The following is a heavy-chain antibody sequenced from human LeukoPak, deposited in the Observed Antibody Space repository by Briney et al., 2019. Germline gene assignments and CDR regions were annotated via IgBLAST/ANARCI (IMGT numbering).Heavy chain of an antibody. J-gene: IGHJ5*02. D-gene: IGHD2-15*01. CDR1: GFTVSSNY. CDR2: IYSGGST. V-gene: IGHV3-53*01. CDR3: ARDRGYCSGGSCYSGWFDP. Sequence: GGSLRLSCAASGFTVSSNYMSWVRQAPGKGLEWVSVIYSGGSTYYADSVKARFTISRDNSKNTLYLQMNSLRAEDTAVYYCARDRGYCSGGSCYSGWFDPWGQGTLVTVSS.